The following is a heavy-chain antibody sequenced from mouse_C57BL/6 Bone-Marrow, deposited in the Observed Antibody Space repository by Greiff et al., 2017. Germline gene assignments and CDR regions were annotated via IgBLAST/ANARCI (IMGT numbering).Heavy chain of an antibody. Sequence: VQLQQSGAELMKPGASVKLSCKATGYTFTGYWIEWVKPRPGNGLEWIGVINPNYGTTSYKQKFKDKATLTIDQSSSTAYMQLTSLTSEDSAVYYCARYDYWGQGTLVTVSA. CDR1: GYTFTGYW. CDR3: ARYDY. D-gene: IGHD2-12*01. J-gene: IGHJ3*01. V-gene: IGHV1-39*01. CDR2: INPNYGTT.